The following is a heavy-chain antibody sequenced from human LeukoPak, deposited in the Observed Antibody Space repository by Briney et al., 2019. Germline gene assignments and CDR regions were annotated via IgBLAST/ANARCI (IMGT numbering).Heavy chain of an antibody. J-gene: IGHJ4*02. D-gene: IGHD3-16*01. V-gene: IGHV4-31*03. CDR2: IYYSGST. CDR1: GGSISSGGYY. CDR3: ARVGGARLYFDY. Sequence: KTSGTLSLTCTASGGSISSGGYYWSWIRQHPGKGLEWIGYIYYSGSTYYNPSLKSRVTISVDTSKNQFSLKLSSVTAADTAVYYCARVGGARLYFDYWGQGTLVTVSS.